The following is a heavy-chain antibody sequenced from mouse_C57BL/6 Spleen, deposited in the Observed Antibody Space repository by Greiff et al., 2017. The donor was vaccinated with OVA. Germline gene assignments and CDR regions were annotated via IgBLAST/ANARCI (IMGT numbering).Heavy chain of an antibody. J-gene: IGHJ2*01. CDR1: GFTFSSYG. V-gene: IGHV5-6*01. CDR3: AREGYSHY. Sequence: EVQGVESGGDLVKPGGSLKLSCAASGFTFSSYGMSWVRQTPDKRLEWVATISSGGSYTYYPDSVKGRFTISRDNAKNTLYLQMSSLKSEDTAMYYCAREGYSHYWGQGTTLTVSS. CDR2: ISSGGSYT.